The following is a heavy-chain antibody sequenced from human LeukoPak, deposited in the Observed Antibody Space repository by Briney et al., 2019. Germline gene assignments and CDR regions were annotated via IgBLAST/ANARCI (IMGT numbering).Heavy chain of an antibody. Sequence: ASVKVSCKASGYTFTGYYMHWVRQAPGQGLEWMGRINPNSGGTDYAQKFQGRVTMTRDTSISAAYMELSSLRSDDTAVYYCARVRGRFYGDSYSGYWGQGTLVTVSS. V-gene: IGHV1-2*02. D-gene: IGHD4-17*01. CDR2: INPNSGGT. CDR1: GYTFTGYY. J-gene: IGHJ4*02. CDR3: ARVRGRFYGDSYSGY.